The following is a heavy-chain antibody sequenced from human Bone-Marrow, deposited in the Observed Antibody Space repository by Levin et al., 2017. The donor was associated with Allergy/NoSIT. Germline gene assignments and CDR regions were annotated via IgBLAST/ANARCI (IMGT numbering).Heavy chain of an antibody. D-gene: IGHD5-12*01. J-gene: IGHJ4*01. V-gene: IGHV3-23*01. CDR3: AKGPLGGYSAYDQYYFDY. Sequence: GGSLRLSCVVSGFTFSSYAMIWVRQAPGTGLEWVSTISGSGGSTYYADSVEGRFTISRDNSKNTLYLQMNSLRAEDTAIYYCAKGPLGGYSAYDQYYFDYWGQETLVTVSS. CDR1: GFTFSSYA. CDR2: ISGSGGST.